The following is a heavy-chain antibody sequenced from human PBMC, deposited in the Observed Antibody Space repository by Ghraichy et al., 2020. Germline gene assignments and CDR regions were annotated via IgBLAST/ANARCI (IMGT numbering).Heavy chain of an antibody. V-gene: IGHV3-23*01. CDR2: ISGGGDKT. CDR3: VTMGVDQVPHNVGFDV. D-gene: IGHD3-3*01. J-gene: IGHJ3*01. CDR1: GFTFSTYA. Sequence: GESLNISCAASGFTFSTYAMSWVRQAPGKGLEWVSDISGGGDKTYHADSVRGRFTISRDNFNNTLYLQMNSLRFEDTAKYYCVTMGVDQVPHNVGFDVWGQGTVVTVS.